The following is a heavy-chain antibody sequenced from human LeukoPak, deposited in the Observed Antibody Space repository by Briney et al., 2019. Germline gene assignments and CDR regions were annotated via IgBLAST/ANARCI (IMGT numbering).Heavy chain of an antibody. Sequence: GASVKVSCKASGGTFSSYAISWVRQAPGQGLEWMGWISAYNGNTNYAQKLQGRVTMTTDTSTSTAYMELRSLRSDDTAVYYCARDQEGRPEGNDYWGQGTLVTVSS. CDR2: ISAYNGNT. J-gene: IGHJ4*02. V-gene: IGHV1-18*01. CDR1: GGTFSSYA. CDR3: ARDQEGRPEGNDY.